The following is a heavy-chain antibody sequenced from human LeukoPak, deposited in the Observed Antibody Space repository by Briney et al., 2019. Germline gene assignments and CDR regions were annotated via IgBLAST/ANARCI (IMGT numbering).Heavy chain of an antibody. CDR1: GDSVSSNSAA. V-gene: IGHV6-1*01. CDR2: TYYRSKWYN. CDR3: ARVGDYGDYHPFDY. D-gene: IGHD4-17*01. Sequence: SQTLSLTCAISGDSVSSNSAAWNWIRQSPSRGLEWLGRTYYRSKWYNDYAVPVKSRITINPDTSKNQFSLQLNSVTPEDTAVYYCARVGDYGDYHPFDYWGQGTLVTVSS. J-gene: IGHJ4*02.